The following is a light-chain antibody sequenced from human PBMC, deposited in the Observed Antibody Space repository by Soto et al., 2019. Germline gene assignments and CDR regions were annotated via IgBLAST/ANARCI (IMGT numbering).Light chain of an antibody. CDR1: QDIRSY. CDR3: QQANSFPLT. J-gene: IGKJ4*01. CDR2: AAS. V-gene: IGKV1-12*01. Sequence: IQMTQSPSSLSASVGDRVTITCRASQDIRSYLGWYQQKPGKAPKLLIFAASSLQSGVPSRFSGSGSGTDFTLTISSLQPEDFATYYCQQANSFPLTFGGGTKVEI.